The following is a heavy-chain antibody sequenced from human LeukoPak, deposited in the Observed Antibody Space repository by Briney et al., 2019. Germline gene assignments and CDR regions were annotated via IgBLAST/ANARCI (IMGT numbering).Heavy chain of an antibody. CDR2: ISGSGGST. Sequence: GGSLRLSCAASGFTFSSYAMSWVRQAPGRGLEWVSGISGSGGSTYYADSVQGRFTISRDNSKSTLYLQVNGLRAEDTAVYYCAKHRNGDYGVFDYWGQGTLVTVSS. V-gene: IGHV3-23*01. D-gene: IGHD4/OR15-4a*01. J-gene: IGHJ4*02. CDR1: GFTFSSYA. CDR3: AKHRNGDYGVFDY.